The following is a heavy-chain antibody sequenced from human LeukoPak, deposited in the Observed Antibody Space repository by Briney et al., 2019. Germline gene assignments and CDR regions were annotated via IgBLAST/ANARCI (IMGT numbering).Heavy chain of an antibody. CDR1: GYTFTSYY. Sequence: ASVKVSRKASGYTFTSYYMHWVRQAPGQGLEWMGIINPSGGSTSYAQKFQGRVTMTRDTSTSTVYMELSSLRSEDTAVYYCARGQLWLLKNYGMDVWGQGTTVTVSS. V-gene: IGHV1-46*01. CDR3: ARGQLWLLKNYGMDV. CDR2: INPSGGST. J-gene: IGHJ6*02. D-gene: IGHD5-18*01.